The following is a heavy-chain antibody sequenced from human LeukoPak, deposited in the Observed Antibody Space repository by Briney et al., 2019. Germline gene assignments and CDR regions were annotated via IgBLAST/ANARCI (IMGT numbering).Heavy chain of an antibody. CDR1: GFTFSSYG. CDR2: XXYDGSNQ. CDR3: AKVRSPLYYYYAMDV. V-gene: IGHV3-30*18. J-gene: IGHJ6*02. Sequence: PGRSLRLSCAASGFTFSSYGMYWVRQAPGKGLEXXAVXXYDGSNQYYADSVKGRFTISRDNSKNTVDLQMNSLRGEDTAVYYCAKVRSPLYYYYAMDVWGQGTTVTVSS.